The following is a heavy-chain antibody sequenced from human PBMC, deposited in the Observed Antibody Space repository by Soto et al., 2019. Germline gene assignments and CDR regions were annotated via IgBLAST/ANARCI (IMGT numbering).Heavy chain of an antibody. Sequence: GASVKVSCKASGYTFTSYYMHWVRQAPGQGLEWMGIINPSGGSTSYAQKFQGRVTMTRDTSTSTVYMELSSLRSEDTAVYYCARAPSVGHSSALPFDYWGQGTLVTVSS. CDR3: ARAPSVGHSSALPFDY. D-gene: IGHD6-25*01. CDR2: INPSGGST. CDR1: GYTFTSYY. J-gene: IGHJ4*02. V-gene: IGHV1-46*01.